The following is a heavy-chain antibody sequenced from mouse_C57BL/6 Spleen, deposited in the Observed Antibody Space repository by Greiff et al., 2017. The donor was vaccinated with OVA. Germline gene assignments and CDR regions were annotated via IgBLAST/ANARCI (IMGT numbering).Heavy chain of an antibody. Sequence: EVMLVESGGGLVQPGGSMKLSCVASGFTFSNYWMNWVRQSPEKGLEWVAQIRLKSDNYATHYAESVKGRFTISRDDSKSSVYLQMNNLRAEDTGIYYCTGYDGYLDWYFDVWGTGTTVTVSS. CDR2: IRLKSDNYAT. D-gene: IGHD2-2*01. CDR3: TGYDGYLDWYFDV. CDR1: GFTFSNYW. J-gene: IGHJ1*03. V-gene: IGHV6-3*01.